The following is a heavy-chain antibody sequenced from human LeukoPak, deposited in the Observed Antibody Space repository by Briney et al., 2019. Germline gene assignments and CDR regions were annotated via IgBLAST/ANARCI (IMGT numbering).Heavy chain of an antibody. CDR3: AKDVLRAYYDILTGYSRFDY. D-gene: IGHD3-9*01. Sequence: GRSLRLSCAASGFTFSSYGMHWVRQAPGKGLEWVAVIWYDGSNKYYADSVKGRFTISRDNSKNTLYVQMNSLRAEDTAVYYCAKDVLRAYYDILTGYSRFDYWGQGTLVTVSS. CDR1: GFTFSSYG. V-gene: IGHV3-33*06. J-gene: IGHJ4*02. CDR2: IWYDGSNK.